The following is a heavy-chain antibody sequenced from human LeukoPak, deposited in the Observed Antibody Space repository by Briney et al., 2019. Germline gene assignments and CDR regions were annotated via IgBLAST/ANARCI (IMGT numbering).Heavy chain of an antibody. Sequence: GGSLRLSCAVSGFTFRTYWMHWVRQVPGEGLVWVSRINEDGSITNYADSVKGRFSISRDNAKNTLYLQVNSLRAEDTAVYYCGRDLGGRSGYWGQGTLVTVSS. V-gene: IGHV3-74*01. D-gene: IGHD1-26*01. CDR3: GRDLGGRSGY. CDR1: GFTFRTYW. CDR2: INEDGSIT. J-gene: IGHJ4*02.